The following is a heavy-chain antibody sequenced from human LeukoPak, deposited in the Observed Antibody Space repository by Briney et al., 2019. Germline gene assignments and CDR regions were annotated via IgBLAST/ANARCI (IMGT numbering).Heavy chain of an antibody. J-gene: IGHJ4*01. CDR1: GYTFTSYG. CDR3: ARGDCSTTSCYILDY. D-gene: IGHD2-2*02. Sequence: ASVKVSCKASGYTFTSYGISWVRQAPGQGLEWMAWINLNTGGTYYAQKFQGRVTLTRDTSISTAYMELTSLTSDDTAVYYCARGDCSTTSCYILDYWGQGTLVTVSS. V-gene: IGHV1-2*02. CDR2: INLNTGGT.